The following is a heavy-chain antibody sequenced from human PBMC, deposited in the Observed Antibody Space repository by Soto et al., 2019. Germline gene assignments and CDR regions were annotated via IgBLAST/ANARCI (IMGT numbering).Heavy chain of an antibody. J-gene: IGHJ5*02. CDR2: IYYSGST. V-gene: IGHV4-39*01. D-gene: IGHD2-15*01. CDR3: AVAANWFDP. Sequence: LSLTCTVSGGSIGSSSYYWGWIRQPPGKGLEWIGSIYYSGSTYYNPSLKSRVTISVDTSKNQFSLKLSSVTAADTAVYYCAVAANWFDPWGQGTLVTVSS. CDR1: GGSIGSSSYY.